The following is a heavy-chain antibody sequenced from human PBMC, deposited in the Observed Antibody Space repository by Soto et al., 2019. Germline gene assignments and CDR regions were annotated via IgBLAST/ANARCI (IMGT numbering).Heavy chain of an antibody. Sequence: QVQLVQSGAEVKKPGASVKVSCKASGYTFTGYYMHWVRQAPGQGLEWMGWINPNSGGTNYAQKFQGWVTMTSDTSISTAYMELSRLRSDDTAVYYCARDRVGGSYDMSYNWFDPWGQGTLVTVSS. CDR3: ARDRVGGSYDMSYNWFDP. CDR2: INPNSGGT. V-gene: IGHV1-2*04. CDR1: GYTFTGYY. D-gene: IGHD1-26*01. J-gene: IGHJ5*02.